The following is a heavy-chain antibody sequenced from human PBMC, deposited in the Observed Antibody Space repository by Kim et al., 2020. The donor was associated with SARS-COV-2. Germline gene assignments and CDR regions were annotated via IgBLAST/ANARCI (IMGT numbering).Heavy chain of an antibody. J-gene: IGHJ2*01. CDR3: ARDLSYGDYVSGWYFDL. CDR1: GYTFTSYG. D-gene: IGHD4-17*01. CDR2: ISAYNGNT. V-gene: IGHV1-18*04. Sequence: ASVKVSCKASGYTFTSYGISWVRQAPGQGLEWMGWISAYNGNTNYAQKLQGRVTMTTDTSTSTAYMELRSLRSDDTAVYYCARDLSYGDYVSGWYFDLWGRGTLVTVSS.